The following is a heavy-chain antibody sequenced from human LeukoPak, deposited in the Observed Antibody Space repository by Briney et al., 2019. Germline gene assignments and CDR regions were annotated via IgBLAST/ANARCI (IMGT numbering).Heavy chain of an antibody. CDR2: ISGSGGST. D-gene: IGHD3-10*01. V-gene: IGHV3-23*01. CDR1: GFTFSSYA. J-gene: IGHJ4*02. Sequence: GGSLRLSCAASGFTFSSYAMSWVRQAPGKRLEWVSAISGSGGSTYYADSLKGRFTISRDNSKNTLYLQMNSLRAEDTAVYYCAKDRELGLLWFGELLWFDYWGQGTLVTVSS. CDR3: AKDRELGLLWFGELLWFDY.